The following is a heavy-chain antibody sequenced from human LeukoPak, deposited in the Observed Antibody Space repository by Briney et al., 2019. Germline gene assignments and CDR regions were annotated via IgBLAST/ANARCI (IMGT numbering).Heavy chain of an antibody. CDR1: GFTFDNYA. V-gene: IGHV3-23*01. Sequence: PGGSLRLSCAASGFTFDNYAMSWVRQGPGKGLEWVSAISGAGGSTYYADSVKGRFTISRDNPKNTLYLHINSLRAEDTALYYCARADHHLQLVHFDYWGQGTLVSVSS. J-gene: IGHJ4*02. D-gene: IGHD6-13*01. CDR2: ISGAGGST. CDR3: ARADHHLQLVHFDY.